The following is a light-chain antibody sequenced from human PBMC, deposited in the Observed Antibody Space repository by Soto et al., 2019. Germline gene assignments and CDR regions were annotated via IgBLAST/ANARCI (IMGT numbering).Light chain of an antibody. Sequence: EIVMTQSPATRSVSPGERVTLSCRASQSVSNDVAWYQQRPGQAPRLVIYGASTRATGIPDRISGSGSGTEFTLTIGSLQSEDFAVYYCQHYNKWPYTFGQGTKLEIK. CDR1: QSVSND. CDR2: GAS. V-gene: IGKV3-15*01. CDR3: QHYNKWPYT. J-gene: IGKJ2*01.